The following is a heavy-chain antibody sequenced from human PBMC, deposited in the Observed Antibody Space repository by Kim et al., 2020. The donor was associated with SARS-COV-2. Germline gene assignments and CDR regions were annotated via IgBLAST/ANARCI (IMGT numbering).Heavy chain of an antibody. CDR3: ARERCSSTNCHELPGAMDV. CDR1: GFTFSSYD. V-gene: IGHV3-13*04. D-gene: IGHD2-2*01. CDR2: IAIAGDT. Sequence: GGSLRLSCAASGFTFSSYDMHWVRQATGRGLEWVSGIAIAGDTSYLGSVKGRFTISRENAKNSLYLQMNSLRAGDTAVYYCARERCSSTNCHELPGAMDVWGQGISVTVSS. J-gene: IGHJ6*02.